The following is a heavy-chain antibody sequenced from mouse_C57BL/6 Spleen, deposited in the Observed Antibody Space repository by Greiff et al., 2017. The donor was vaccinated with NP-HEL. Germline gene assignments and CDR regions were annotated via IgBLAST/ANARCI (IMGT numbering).Heavy chain of an antibody. V-gene: IGHV1-61*01. CDR2: IYPSDSET. CDR3: ARPAYYIGYFDV. CDR1: GYTFTSYW. D-gene: IGHD2-12*01. J-gene: IGHJ1*03. Sequence: QVQLQQPGAELVRPGSSVKLSCKASGYTFTSYWMDWVKQRPGQGLEWIGNIYPSDSETHYNQKFKDKATLTVDKSSSTADMQLSSLTSEDSAVDYCARPAYYIGYFDVWGTGTTVTVSS.